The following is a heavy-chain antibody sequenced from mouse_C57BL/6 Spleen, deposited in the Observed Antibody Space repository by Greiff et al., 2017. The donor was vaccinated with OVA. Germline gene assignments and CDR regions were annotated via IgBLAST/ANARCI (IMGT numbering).Heavy chain of an antibody. J-gene: IGHJ2*01. Sequence: QVQLKESGAGLVRPGASVTLSCKASGYTFTDYEMHWVKQTPVHGLEWIGAIDPETGGTAYNQKFKGKAILTADKSSSTAYMELRSLTSEDSAVYYCTRESLTGSDFDYWGQGTTLTVSS. D-gene: IGHD4-1*01. CDR3: TRESLTGSDFDY. CDR2: IDPETGGT. V-gene: IGHV1-15*01. CDR1: GYTFTDYE.